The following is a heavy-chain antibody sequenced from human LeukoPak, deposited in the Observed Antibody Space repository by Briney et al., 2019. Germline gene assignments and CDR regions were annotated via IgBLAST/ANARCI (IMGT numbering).Heavy chain of an antibody. D-gene: IGHD3-22*01. J-gene: IGHJ4*02. Sequence: SETLSLTCTVSGGSLRTFYWSWIRQPAGKGLEYIGRIYTSGSTNYNPSLKSRVTRSIDTSKNQFSLKLSSVTAAATAVYYCARDRRGSGYYTDYWGQGTLVTVSS. CDR2: IYTSGST. CDR1: GGSLRTFY. V-gene: IGHV4-4*07. CDR3: ARDRRGSGYYTDY.